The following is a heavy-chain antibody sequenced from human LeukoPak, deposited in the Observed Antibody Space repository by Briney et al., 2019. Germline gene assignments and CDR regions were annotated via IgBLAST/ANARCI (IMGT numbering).Heavy chain of an antibody. D-gene: IGHD6-19*01. J-gene: IGHJ4*02. V-gene: IGHV1-8*03. CDR1: GYTFTSYD. CDR3: ARGSQGSGWYLDY. CDR2: MNPNSGNT. Sequence: ASVKVSCKASGYTFTSYDINWVRQATGQGLEWMGWMNPNSGNTGYAQKFQGRVTIARNTSISTAYMELSSLRSEDTAVYYCARGSQGSGWYLDYWGQGTLVTVSS.